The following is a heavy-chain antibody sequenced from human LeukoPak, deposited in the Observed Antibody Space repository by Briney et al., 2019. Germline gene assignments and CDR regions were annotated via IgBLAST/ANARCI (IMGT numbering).Heavy chain of an antibody. V-gene: IGHV1-69*13. CDR2: LITIFDRA. CDR3: ARGTYYYDSSGYYSIDY. J-gene: IGHJ4*02. Sequence: ASVKVSCKASGGTFSNNVVIWVRQAPGQGLEWMGGLITIFDRANYAQNFQGRLTITADESTNTAYMELSSLRSEDTAVYYCARGTYYYDSSGYYSIDYWGQGTLVTVSS. CDR1: GGTFSNNV. D-gene: IGHD3-22*01.